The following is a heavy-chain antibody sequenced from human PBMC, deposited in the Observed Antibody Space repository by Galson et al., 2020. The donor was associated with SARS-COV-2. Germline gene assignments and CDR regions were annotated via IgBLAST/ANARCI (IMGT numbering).Heavy chain of an antibody. D-gene: IGHD3-10*01. Sequence: GESLKISCTASGFTFRNYDMNWVRQAPGKGLEWISGIGGGGTNTHYADSVKGRFTISRENSRNTLYLQMSSLRVEDTAIFYCVKGWGLDSYSGDYWGQGTLVTVSS. CDR2: IGGGGTNT. CDR1: GFTFRNYD. V-gene: IGHV3-23*01. CDR3: VKGWGLDSYSGDY. J-gene: IGHJ4*02.